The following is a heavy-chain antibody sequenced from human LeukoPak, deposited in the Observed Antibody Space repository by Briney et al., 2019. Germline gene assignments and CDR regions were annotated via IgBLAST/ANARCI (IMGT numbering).Heavy chain of an antibody. CDR1: GGSFSGYY. V-gene: IGHV4-34*01. CDR2: INHSGST. J-gene: IGHJ6*03. D-gene: IGHD2-15*01. CDR3: ARAVSPYWYMDV. Sequence: PSETLSLTCAVYGGSFSGYYWSWIRQPPGKGLEWIGEINHSGSTNYNPSLKGRVTISVDTSKNQFSLKLSSVTAADTAVYYCARAVSPYWYMDVWGKGTTVTVSS.